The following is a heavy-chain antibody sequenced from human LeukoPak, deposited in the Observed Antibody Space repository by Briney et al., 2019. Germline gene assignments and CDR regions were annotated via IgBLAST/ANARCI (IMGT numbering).Heavy chain of an antibody. CDR1: GYTFTSYG. Sequence: ASVKVTCKASGYTFTSYGISWVRQAPGQGLEWMGWISAYNGNTNYAQKLQGRVTVTTDTSTSTAYMELRSLRSDDTAVYYCARGGYSSSWYNYYYYGMDVWGQGTTVTVSS. V-gene: IGHV1-18*01. D-gene: IGHD6-13*01. J-gene: IGHJ6*02. CDR2: ISAYNGNT. CDR3: ARGGYSSSWYNYYYYGMDV.